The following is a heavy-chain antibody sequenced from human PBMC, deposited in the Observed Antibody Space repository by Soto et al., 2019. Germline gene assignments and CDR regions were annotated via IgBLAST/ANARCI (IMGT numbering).Heavy chain of an antibody. D-gene: IGHD2-2*01. CDR2: IYYSGST. CDR3: ARDNIVVVPAATRYYYYGMDV. J-gene: IGHJ6*02. Sequence: SETLSLTCTVSGGSISSYYWRWIRQPPGKGLEWIGYIYYSGSTNYNPSLKSRVTISVDTSKNQFSLKLSSVTAADTAVYYCARDNIVVVPAATRYYYYGMDVWGQGTTVT. V-gene: IGHV4-59*01. CDR1: GGSISSYY.